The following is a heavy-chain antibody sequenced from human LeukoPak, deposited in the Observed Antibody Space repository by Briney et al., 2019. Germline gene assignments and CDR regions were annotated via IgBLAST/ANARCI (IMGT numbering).Heavy chain of an antibody. D-gene: IGHD6-13*01. J-gene: IGHJ3*02. CDR2: INSDGSTT. CDR1: GFSLGSYW. V-gene: IGHV3-74*03. CDR3: AQAAAGTRNAFDI. Sequence: GGSLRLSCAASGFSLGSYWMHWVRQVPGKGLVWVSRINSDGSTTTYADSVKGRFTISRDNAKNTLYVQMNSLRAEDTAVYYCAQAAAGTRNAFDIWGQGTMLTVSS.